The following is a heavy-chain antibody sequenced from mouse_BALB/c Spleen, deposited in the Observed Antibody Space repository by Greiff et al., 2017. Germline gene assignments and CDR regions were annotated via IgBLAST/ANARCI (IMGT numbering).Heavy chain of an antibody. CDR2: IDPANGNT. CDR1: GFNIKDTY. CDR3: AHYYGSTPWFAY. V-gene: IGHV14-3*02. Sequence: VQLQQSGAELVKPGASVKLSCTASGFNIKDTYMHWVKQRPEQGLEWIGRIDPANGNTKYDPKFQGKATITADTSSNTAYLQLSSLTSEDTAVYYCAHYYGSTPWFAYWGQGTLVTVSA. D-gene: IGHD1-1*01. J-gene: IGHJ3*01.